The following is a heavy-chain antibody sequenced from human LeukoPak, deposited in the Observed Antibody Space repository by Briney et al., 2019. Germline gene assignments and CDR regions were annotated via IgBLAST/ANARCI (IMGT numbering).Heavy chain of an antibody. CDR2: INHSGST. J-gene: IGHJ4*02. Sequence: PSETLSLTCTVSGGSIRSSYYYWGWIRQPPGKGLEWIGEINHSGSTNYNPSLKSRVTISVDTSKNQFSLKLSSVTAADTAVYYCARVSPPEYSSSSAEDYWGQGTLVTVSS. CDR1: GGSIRSSYYY. D-gene: IGHD6-6*01. V-gene: IGHV4-39*07. CDR3: ARVSPPEYSSSSAEDY.